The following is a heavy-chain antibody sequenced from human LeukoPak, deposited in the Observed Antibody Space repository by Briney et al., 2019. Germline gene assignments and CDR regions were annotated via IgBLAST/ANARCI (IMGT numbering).Heavy chain of an antibody. Sequence: GGSLRLSCAASGFTVSSNYMGWVRQAPGNGLDWVSVIYSGGSAYYAESVKGRFTISRDSSKNTLHLQMNSLTAEDTAVYYCARGSSLAAVARGFDYWGQGTLVTVSS. J-gene: IGHJ4*02. CDR2: IYSGGSA. V-gene: IGHV3-66*02. CDR3: ARGSSLAAVARGFDY. D-gene: IGHD6-19*01. CDR1: GFTVSSNY.